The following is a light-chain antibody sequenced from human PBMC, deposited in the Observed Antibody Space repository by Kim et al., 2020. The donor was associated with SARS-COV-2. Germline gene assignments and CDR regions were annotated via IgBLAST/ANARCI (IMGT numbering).Light chain of an antibody. CDR3: CSYTGSYNYV. V-gene: IGLV2-11*01. Sequence: QSVTISCTGTSTSLDNYTYISWYQLHPGKAPKLIIYDVSQRPSGVPDRFSGSKSGGAASLTISGLQTEDEADFFCCSYTGSYNYVFGDGTKVTVL. J-gene: IGLJ1*01. CDR2: DVS. CDR1: STSLDNYTY.